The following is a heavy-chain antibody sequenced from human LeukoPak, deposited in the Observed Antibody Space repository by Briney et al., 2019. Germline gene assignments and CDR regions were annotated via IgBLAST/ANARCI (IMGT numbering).Heavy chain of an antibody. J-gene: IGHJ4*02. CDR1: GFSFSNSW. Sequence: GGSLRLSCAASGFSFSNSWMHWVRQAPGKGLEWVSYISSSGSTIYYADSVKGRFTISRDNAKNSLYLQMNSLRAEDTAVYYCARAPGGREPPLDYWGQGTLVTVSS. D-gene: IGHD1-26*01. V-gene: IGHV3-48*04. CDR3: ARAPGGREPPLDY. CDR2: ISSSGSTI.